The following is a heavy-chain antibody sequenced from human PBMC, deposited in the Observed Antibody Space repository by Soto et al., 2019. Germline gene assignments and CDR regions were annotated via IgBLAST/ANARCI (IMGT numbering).Heavy chain of an antibody. CDR3: ARESIGGWLLS. J-gene: IGHJ5*02. Sequence: ETLSLTCNVTGGSTSGSYWSWVRQSPGKGLEWIGYIHYSGTTTYSPSLRSRVTISLDPSESQFSLKLTSVTAADTAIYYCARESIGGWLLSWGRGSLVTVS. CDR2: IHYSGTT. D-gene: IGHD5-12*01. CDR1: GGSTSGSY. V-gene: IGHV4-59*01.